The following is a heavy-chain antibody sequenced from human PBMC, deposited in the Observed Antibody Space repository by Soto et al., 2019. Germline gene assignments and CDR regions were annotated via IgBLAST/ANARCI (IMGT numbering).Heavy chain of an antibody. Sequence: GGSLRLSSAASGFTFGRFWMHWVRQVPGQGLVWVSQINVDGSRTSYADSVKGRFTISRDNAKNTVHLHMNSLRVEDTALYFCARDSGYGPFYFDYWAHGTQV. CDR2: INVDGSRT. J-gene: IGHJ4*01. CDR3: ARDSGYGPFYFDY. V-gene: IGHV3-74*01. CDR1: GFTFGRFW. D-gene: IGHD6-25*01.